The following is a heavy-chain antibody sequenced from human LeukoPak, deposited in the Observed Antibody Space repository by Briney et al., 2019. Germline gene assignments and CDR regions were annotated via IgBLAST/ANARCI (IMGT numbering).Heavy chain of an antibody. CDR3: ARDAQWLVPEGYFYYMDV. Sequence: GGSLRLSCAGSGVTFSRYSMNWFRQAPGKGLERVSSISSRSTNIFYADSVKGRFTVSRDNAKNSLYLQMNSLGAEDTAVYYCARDAQWLVPEGYFYYMDVWGKGTTVTVSS. V-gene: IGHV3-21*01. CDR1: GVTFSRYS. CDR2: ISSRSTNI. D-gene: IGHD6-19*01. J-gene: IGHJ6*03.